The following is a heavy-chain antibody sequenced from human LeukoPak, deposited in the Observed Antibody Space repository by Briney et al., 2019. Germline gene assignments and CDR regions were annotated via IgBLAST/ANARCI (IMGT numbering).Heavy chain of an antibody. D-gene: IGHD4-17*01. J-gene: IGHJ5*02. CDR2: IYPGDSDT. Sequence: GESLKIPFKGSGYRFTSYLIGWVRQIPGKSLDWIGIIYPGDSDTRDSPSFQGQVTISADNSISTAYLQWSNMNALDTAMYYCERRVRNTVTPGGFDPWGQGTLVTVSS. CDR3: ERRVRNTVTPGGFDP. V-gene: IGHV5-51*01. CDR1: GYRFTSYL.